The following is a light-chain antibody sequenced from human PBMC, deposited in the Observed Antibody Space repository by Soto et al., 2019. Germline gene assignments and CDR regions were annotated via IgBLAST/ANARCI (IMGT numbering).Light chain of an antibody. CDR2: SAF. J-gene: IGKJ1*01. CDR1: QSVGIS. CDR3: HQFGSFPRT. Sequence: DIVLTQSPGTLSLSPGEIATLSCRASQSVGISLSWYQHKSGQPPRLLIYSAFNSATGIPERFSGSGAGTDFTLTISRLEPEDFAVYSCHQFGSFPRTFGQGTQVVIK. V-gene: IGKV3-20*01.